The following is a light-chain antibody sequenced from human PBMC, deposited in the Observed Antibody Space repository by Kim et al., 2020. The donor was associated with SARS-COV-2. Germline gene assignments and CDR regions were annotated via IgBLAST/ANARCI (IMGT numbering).Light chain of an antibody. CDR3: AAWDDSLSVL. J-gene: IGLJ3*02. CDR2: KNN. CDR1: RSNIGSNY. Sequence: ELTQPPSASGTPGQRVTISCSGSRSNIGSNYVYWYQQLPGTAPKVLIYKNNQRPSGVPDRFSGSKSGTSASLAISGLRSEDEADYYCAAWDDSLSVLFGGGTQLTVL. V-gene: IGLV1-47*01.